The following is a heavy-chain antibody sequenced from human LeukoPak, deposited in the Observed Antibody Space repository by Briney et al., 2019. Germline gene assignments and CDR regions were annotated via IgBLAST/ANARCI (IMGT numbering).Heavy chain of an antibody. V-gene: IGHV3-48*03. CDR2: ISSSGSTI. Sequence: TGGSLRLSCAASGFTFSSYEMNWVRQAPGKGLEWVSYISSSGSTIYYADSVKGRFTISRDNAKNSLYLQMNSLRAEDTAVYYCARDSQPYCTDGICYTKYNWFDPWGQGTLVTVSS. J-gene: IGHJ5*02. CDR1: GFTFSSYE. CDR3: ARDSQPYCTDGICYTKYNWFDP. D-gene: IGHD2-8*01.